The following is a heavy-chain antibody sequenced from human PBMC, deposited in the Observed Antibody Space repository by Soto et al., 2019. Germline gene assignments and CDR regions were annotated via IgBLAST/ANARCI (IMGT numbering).Heavy chain of an antibody. CDR1: GGSISSGDYY. D-gene: IGHD2-15*01. CDR2: IYYSGST. CDR3: ASGLGYCSGGSCRFDP. J-gene: IGHJ5*02. Sequence: QVQLQESGPGLVKPSQTLSLTCTVSGGSISSGDYYWSWIRQPPGKGLEWIGYIYYSGSTYYNPSLKSRVTISVDTSKNQLALKLSSVTAADTAVYYCASGLGYCSGGSCRFDPWGQGTLVTVSS. V-gene: IGHV4-30-4*01.